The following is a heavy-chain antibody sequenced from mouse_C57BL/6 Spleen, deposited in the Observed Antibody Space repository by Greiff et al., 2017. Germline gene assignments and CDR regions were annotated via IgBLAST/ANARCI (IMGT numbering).Heavy chain of an antibody. CDR3: ARDKPTIVTYFDY. Sequence: QVQLQQPGAELVKPGASVKMSCKASGYTFTSYWITWVKQRPGQGLEWIGDIYPGSGSTNYNEKFKSKATLTVDTSSSTAYMQLGSLTSEDSAVYYCARDKPTIVTYFDYWGQGTTLTVSS. V-gene: IGHV1-55*01. CDR2: IYPGSGST. J-gene: IGHJ2*01. CDR1: GYTFTSYW. D-gene: IGHD2-5*01.